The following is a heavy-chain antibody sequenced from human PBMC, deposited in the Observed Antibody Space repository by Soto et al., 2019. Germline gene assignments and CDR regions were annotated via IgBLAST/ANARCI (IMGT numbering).Heavy chain of an antibody. CDR1: GGTFSSYA. CDR3: ASYCSGGSCYPTTGYCDY. D-gene: IGHD2-15*01. V-gene: IGHV1-69*01. Sequence: QVQLVQSGAEVKKPGSSVKVSCKASGGTFSSYAISWVRQAPGQGLEWMGGLIPIFGTANYAQKFQGRVTITADESTSTAYMELSSLRSEDTAVYYCASYCSGGSCYPTTGYCDYWGQGTLVTVSS. CDR2: LIPIFGTA. J-gene: IGHJ4*02.